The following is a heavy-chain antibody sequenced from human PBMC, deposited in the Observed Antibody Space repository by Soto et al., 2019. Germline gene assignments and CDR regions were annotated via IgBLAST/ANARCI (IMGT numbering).Heavy chain of an antibody. V-gene: IGHV3-21*01. D-gene: IGHD2-15*01. CDR2: ISSSSSYI. CDR1: GLTFSTAW. Sequence: GAQRRSCAVCGLTFSTAWMNWVRQAPGKGLEWVSSISSSSSYIYYADSVKGRFTISRDNAKNSLYLQMNSLRAEDTAVYYCASQGLGVSPYYWGQGTLVTVSS. J-gene: IGHJ4*02. CDR3: ASQGLGVSPYY.